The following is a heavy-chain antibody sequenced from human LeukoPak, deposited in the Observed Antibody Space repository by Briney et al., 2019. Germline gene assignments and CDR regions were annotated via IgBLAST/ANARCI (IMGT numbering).Heavy chain of an antibody. J-gene: IGHJ4*02. Sequence: SVKVSCKASGGTFSSYAISWVRQAPGQGLEWMGGIIPIFGTANYAQKFQGRVTITADKSTSTAYMELSSLRSEDTAVYYCARDSLEDSSSWLFDYWGQGTLVTVSS. D-gene: IGHD6-13*01. CDR2: IIPIFGTA. V-gene: IGHV1-69*06. CDR1: GGTFSSYA. CDR3: ARDSLEDSSSWLFDY.